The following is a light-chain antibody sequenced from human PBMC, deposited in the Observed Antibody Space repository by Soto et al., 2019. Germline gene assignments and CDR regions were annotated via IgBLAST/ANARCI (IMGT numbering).Light chain of an antibody. CDR3: SSYTSSGTRV. CDR2: EVS. CDR1: TSDVGGYNF. Sequence: QSALTQPASVSGSPGQSITIYCTGTTSDVGGYNFVSWYQLHPGKAPKLMIFEVSTRPSGVSNRFSGSKSGNTASLTISGLQAEDEADYYCSSYTSSGTRVFGTGTKLTVL. J-gene: IGLJ1*01. V-gene: IGLV2-14*01.